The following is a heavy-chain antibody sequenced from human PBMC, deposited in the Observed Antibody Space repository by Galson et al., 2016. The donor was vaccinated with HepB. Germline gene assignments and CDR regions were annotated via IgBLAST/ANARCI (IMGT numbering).Heavy chain of an antibody. D-gene: IGHD3-22*01. J-gene: IGHJ3*02. CDR1: GYTFSSYG. CDR3: ARGHPDRPNRKASDI. Sequence: QSGAEVKKPRESLKISCKASGYTFSSYGVTWVRQAPGQGLEWMGWISGYDGSTTYAQKFQARITMTADTSTSTAYMELRSLRSDDTAIYFCARGHPDRPNRKASDIWGQGTMVTVSS. V-gene: IGHV1-18*01. CDR2: ISGYDGST.